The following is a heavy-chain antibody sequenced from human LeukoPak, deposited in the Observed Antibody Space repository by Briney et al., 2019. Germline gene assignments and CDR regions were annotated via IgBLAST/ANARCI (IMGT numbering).Heavy chain of an antibody. J-gene: IGHJ3*02. D-gene: IGHD3-22*01. Sequence: PSETLSLTCTVSGGSISSYYWSWIRQPPGTGLEWIGFIYYSGSTNYNHSLTIRVTISVDTYKNKISLNLSPVTAAAAAVSYYARSPRFYDSSRDSFDIWGQGKMVTVSS. V-gene: IGHV4-59*01. CDR2: IYYSGST. CDR1: GGSISSYY. CDR3: ARSPRFYDSSRDSFDI.